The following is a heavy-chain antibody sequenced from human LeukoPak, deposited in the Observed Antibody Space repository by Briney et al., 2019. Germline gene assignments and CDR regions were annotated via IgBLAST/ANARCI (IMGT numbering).Heavy chain of an antibody. CDR1: GGTFSSYA. CDR2: IIPILGIA. J-gene: IGHJ4*02. Sequence: SVTVSCKASGGTFSSYAISWVRQAPGQGLEWMGRIIPILGIANYAQKFQGRVTITADKSTSTAYMELSSLRSEDTAVYYCARHTMSDEGKFDYWGQGTLVTVSS. V-gene: IGHV1-69*04. CDR3: ARHTMSDEGKFDY. D-gene: IGHD3-10*02.